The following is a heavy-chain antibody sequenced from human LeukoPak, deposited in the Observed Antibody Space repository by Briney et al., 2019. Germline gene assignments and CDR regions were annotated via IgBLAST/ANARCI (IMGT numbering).Heavy chain of an antibody. CDR1: GFTFCSYG. Sequence: PGGSLRLSCAASGFTFCSYGMSWVRQAPGKGLEWVATISGNGAGTYYADSVKGRFTIPRDNSKNTLYLQMNSLRAEDTAVYYCARSRLTLPGSGHDYFFDYWGQATLVSVCS. V-gene: IGHV3-23*01. CDR2: ISGNGAGT. J-gene: IGHJ4*02. D-gene: IGHD2-15*01. CDR3: ARSRLTLPGSGHDYFFDY.